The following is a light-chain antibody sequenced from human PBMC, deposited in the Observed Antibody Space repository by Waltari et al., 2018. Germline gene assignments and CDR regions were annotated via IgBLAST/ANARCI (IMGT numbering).Light chain of an antibody. CDR2: GAS. CDR1: QSVSNN. CDR3: QHYNAWPRA. J-gene: IGKJ1*01. Sequence: EIVMTQSPAILSVSHGERAPLSCRASQSVSNNLAWYQQKPGQAPRLLIYGASARATRVPARFSGSGSGTDFTLTISSLQSEDFAVYFCQHYNAWPRAFGQGTRVEIK. V-gene: IGKV3-15*01.